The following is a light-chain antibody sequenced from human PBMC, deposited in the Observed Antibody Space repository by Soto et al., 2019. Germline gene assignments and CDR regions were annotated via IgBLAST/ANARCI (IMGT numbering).Light chain of an antibody. CDR3: QQRSNWPPFT. CDR1: QSVRGY. V-gene: IGKV3-11*01. Sequence: DIVLTQSPATLSLSPGDRATLSCRASQSVRGYLAWYQQKPGQPPRLLIYDTSNRANGISARFSGSGSGTDFTLTISSLEPEDFAVYYCQQRSNWPPFTFGQGTKLEIK. J-gene: IGKJ2*01. CDR2: DTS.